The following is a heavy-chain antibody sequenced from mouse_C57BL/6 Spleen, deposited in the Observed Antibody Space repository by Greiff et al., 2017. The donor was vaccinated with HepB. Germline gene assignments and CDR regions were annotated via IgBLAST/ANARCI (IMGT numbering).Heavy chain of an antibody. CDR2: IDPSDSYT. CDR3: ARCLLITTVVAPFAY. J-gene: IGHJ3*01. V-gene: IGHV1-59*01. D-gene: IGHD1-1*01. Sequence: VQLQQPGAELVRPGTSVKLSCKASGYTFTSYWMHWVKQRPGQGLEWIGVIDPSDSYTNYNQKFKGKATLTVDTSSSTAYMQLSSLTSEDSAVYYCARCLLITTVVAPFAYWGQGTLVTVSA. CDR1: GYTFTSYW.